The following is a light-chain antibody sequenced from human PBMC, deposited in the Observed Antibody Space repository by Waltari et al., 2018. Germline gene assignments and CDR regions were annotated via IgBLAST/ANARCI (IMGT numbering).Light chain of an antibody. J-gene: IGLJ3*02. CDR3: AAWDDRVRGRV. CDR2: RDN. CDR1: TSNIGANL. Sequence: QSVLTQPPSASGTPGPRVTIPCAGSTSNIGANLGYWYQQLPGTAPKPLIYRDNQRPSGVPARFSDSKSGTSASLAISGLRSEDEADYYCAAWDDRVRGRVFGGGTKLTVL. V-gene: IGLV1-47*01.